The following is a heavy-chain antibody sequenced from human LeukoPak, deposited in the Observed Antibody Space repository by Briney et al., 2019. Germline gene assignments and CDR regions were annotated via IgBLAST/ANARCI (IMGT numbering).Heavy chain of an antibody. D-gene: IGHD6-13*01. J-gene: IGHJ4*02. CDR2: IYYSGST. V-gene: IGHV4-39*01. CDR3: ARPSTGYSSSWVD. CDR1: GGSISLSNYY. Sequence: SETLSLTCTVSGGSISLSNYYWGWIRQPPGKGLEWIASIYYSGSTYYNPSLKSRVTISVDTSKNQFSLKLSSVTAADTAVYYCARPSTGYSSSWVDWGQGTLVTVSS.